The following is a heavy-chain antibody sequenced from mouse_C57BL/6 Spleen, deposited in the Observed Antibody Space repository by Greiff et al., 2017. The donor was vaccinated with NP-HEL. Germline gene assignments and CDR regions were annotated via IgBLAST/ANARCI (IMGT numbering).Heavy chain of an antibody. CDR2: INPNNGGT. CDR1: GYTFTDYN. V-gene: IGHV1-22*01. D-gene: IGHD4-1*01. J-gene: IGHJ2*01. Sequence: EVQLVESGPELVKPGASVKMSCKASGYTFTDYNMHWVKQSHGKSLEWIGYINPNNGGTSYNQKFKGKATLTVNKSSSTAYMELRSLTSEDSAVYYCAREANWDFDYWGQGTTLTVSS. CDR3: AREANWDFDY.